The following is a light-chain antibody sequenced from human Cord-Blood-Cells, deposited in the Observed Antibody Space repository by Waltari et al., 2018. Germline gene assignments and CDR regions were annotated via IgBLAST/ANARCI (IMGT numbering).Light chain of an antibody. Sequence: QSALTQPASVSGSPGQSITISCTGTSSDVGGYNYVSWYQQHPVKAPKRMIYEVSNRPSGVSNRFSGSKSGNTASLTISGLQAEDEADYYCSSYTSSSTPVFGGGTKLTVL. CDR1: SSDVGGYNY. J-gene: IGLJ2*01. CDR2: EVS. V-gene: IGLV2-14*01. CDR3: SSYTSSSTPV.